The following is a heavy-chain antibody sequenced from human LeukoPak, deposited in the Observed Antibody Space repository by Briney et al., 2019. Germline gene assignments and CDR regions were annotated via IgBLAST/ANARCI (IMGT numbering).Heavy chain of an antibody. V-gene: IGHV4-30-2*01. J-gene: IGHJ4*02. CDR3: VRGVRDSTAYYHFDY. CDR1: GGSISSGGYY. CDR2: IYHSGST. Sequence: PSQTLSLTCAVSGGSISSGGYYWSWIRQPPGKGLELIGYIYHSGSTYYNPSLKSRVTISVDRSKNQFSLKLSSVTAADTAVYYCVRGVRDSTAYYHFDYWGQGTLVTVSS. D-gene: IGHD3-22*01.